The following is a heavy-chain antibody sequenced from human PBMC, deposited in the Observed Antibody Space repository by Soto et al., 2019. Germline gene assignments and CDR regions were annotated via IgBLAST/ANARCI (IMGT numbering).Heavy chain of an antibody. V-gene: IGHV4-4*02. D-gene: IGHD1-26*01. Sequence: SETLSHTRAITDGSINRTNWWSWVRQHPGKGLEWIGEIYHSGSTNYNPSLKSRVTISVDKSKNQFSLKLSSVTAADTAVYYCARATEYSGSYWGGPPRAEYFQHWGQGTLVTVS. CDR2: IYHSGST. CDR3: ARATEYSGSYWGGPPRAEYFQH. J-gene: IGHJ1*01. CDR1: DGSINRTNW.